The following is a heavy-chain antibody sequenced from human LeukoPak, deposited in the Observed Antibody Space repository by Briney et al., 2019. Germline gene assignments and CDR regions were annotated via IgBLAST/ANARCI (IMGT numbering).Heavy chain of an antibody. Sequence: SETLSLTCTVSGGSISSSSYYWGWIRQPPGKGLEWIGSIYYSGSTYYNPSLKSRVTISVDTSKNQFSLKLSSVTAADTAVYYCARERSGEQGQSSFDYWGQGTLVTVSS. V-gene: IGHV4-39*07. CDR1: GGSISSSSYY. CDR3: ARERSGEQGQSSFDY. D-gene: IGHD3-10*01. J-gene: IGHJ4*02. CDR2: IYYSGST.